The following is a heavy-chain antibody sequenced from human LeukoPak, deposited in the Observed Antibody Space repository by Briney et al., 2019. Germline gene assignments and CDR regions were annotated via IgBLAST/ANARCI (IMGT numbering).Heavy chain of an antibody. J-gene: IGHJ4*02. CDR3: ARRSQAAAGRGIDY. CDR1: GGSISSSSYY. V-gene: IGHV4-39*01. Sequence: PSETLSLTCTVSGGSISSSSYYWGWIRQSPGKGLDWIGTMSNSGSTYYNPSLKSRVTISGDTAKNQFSLKLSSVTAADTAVYYCARRSQAAAGRGIDYWGQGTLVTVSS. CDR2: MSNSGST. D-gene: IGHD6-13*01.